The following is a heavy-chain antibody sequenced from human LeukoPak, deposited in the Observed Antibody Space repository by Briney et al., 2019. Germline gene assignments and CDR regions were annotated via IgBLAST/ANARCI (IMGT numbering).Heavy chain of an antibody. CDR2: INHSGST. D-gene: IGHD1-26*01. Sequence: SETLSLTCAVYGGSFGGYYWSWIRQPPGKGLEWIGEINHSGSTNYNPSLKSRVTISVDTSKNQFSLRLSSVTAADTAVYYCARLLYRLNFSRFDPWGQGTLVTVSS. V-gene: IGHV4-34*01. CDR3: ARLLYRLNFSRFDP. J-gene: IGHJ5*02. CDR1: GGSFGGYY.